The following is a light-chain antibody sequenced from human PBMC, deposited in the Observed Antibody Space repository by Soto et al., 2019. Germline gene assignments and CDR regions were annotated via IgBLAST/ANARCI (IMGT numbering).Light chain of an antibody. J-gene: IGKJ4*01. Sequence: IQITESPSTLSASVGARVTITWRASQSINSWLAWYQQKPGKAPKFLIYKASTLESGVPSRFSGSGSGTEFTLTISSLQPDDIATYYCQQYDNLPLTFGGGTKVDIK. V-gene: IGKV1-5*03. CDR1: QSINSW. CDR2: KAS. CDR3: QQYDNLPLT.